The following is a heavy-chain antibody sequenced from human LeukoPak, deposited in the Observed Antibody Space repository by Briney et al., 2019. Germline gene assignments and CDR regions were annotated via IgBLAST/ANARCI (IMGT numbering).Heavy chain of an antibody. CDR3: ARGASVVAGSDDAFDI. Sequence: GGSLRFSCAASGFTFSRNSMNWVRQAPGKGLEWVSSISSSSIYIYYADSVKGRFTISRDNAKNSLYLQMNSLRAEDTAVYYCARGASVVAGSDDAFDIWGQGTMVTVSS. CDR2: ISSSSIYI. V-gene: IGHV3-21*01. CDR1: GFTFSRNS. J-gene: IGHJ3*02. D-gene: IGHD6-19*01.